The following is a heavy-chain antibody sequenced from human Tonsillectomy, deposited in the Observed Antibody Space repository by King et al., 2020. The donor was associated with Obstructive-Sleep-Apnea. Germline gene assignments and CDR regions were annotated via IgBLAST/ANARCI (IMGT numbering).Heavy chain of an antibody. CDR3: ARGRSWCDP. V-gene: IGHV7-4-1*02. Sequence: QLVQSGSELRKPGASVKVSCKASGYNLSTYVMNWVRQAPGQGLEWMGWIDTNTGNPTYAQGFTRRFVFSLDTSVSTAYLQISSLRTEDTAVYYCARGRSWCDPWGQGTLGPVSS. CDR2: IDTNTGNP. CDR1: GYNLSTYV. J-gene: IGHJ5*02.